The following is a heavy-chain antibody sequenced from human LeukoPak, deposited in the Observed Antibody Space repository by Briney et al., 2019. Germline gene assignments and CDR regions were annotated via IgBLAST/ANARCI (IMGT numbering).Heavy chain of an antibody. Sequence: GGSLRLSCAASGFTFTNYAMTWVRQAPGKGLEWVSSISASGVMTYYTDSVKGRFTVSRDNSKNSLYLQMISLRAEDTAVYYCAKDRGSGSYYGGYYFDYWGQGTLVTVSS. J-gene: IGHJ4*02. CDR3: AKDRGSGSYYGGYYFDY. CDR2: ISASGVMT. V-gene: IGHV3-23*01. D-gene: IGHD1-26*01. CDR1: GFTFTNYA.